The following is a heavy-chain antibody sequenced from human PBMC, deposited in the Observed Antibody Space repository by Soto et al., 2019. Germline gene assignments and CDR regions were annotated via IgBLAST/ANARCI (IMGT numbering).Heavy chain of an antibody. V-gene: IGHV3-30*18. CDR3: AKESTPWISSGSPFDY. Sequence: PVGSLRLSCAASGFTFSSYVMHWVRQAQGKGLEWVALISYDGSNKYYADSVKGRFTISRDNSKNTLYLQMNSLRTEDTAVYYCAKESTPWISSGSPFDYWGQGTQVTVSS. CDR2: ISYDGSNK. J-gene: IGHJ4*02. CDR1: GFTFSSYV. D-gene: IGHD3-22*01.